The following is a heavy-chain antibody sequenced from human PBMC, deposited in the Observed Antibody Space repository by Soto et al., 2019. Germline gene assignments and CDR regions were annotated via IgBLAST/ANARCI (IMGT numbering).Heavy chain of an antibody. J-gene: IGHJ3*02. V-gene: IGHV3-30-3*01. CDR3: ARGSYGSGSYYNDAFDI. Sequence: GGSLRLSCAASGFTFSSYAMHWVRQAPGKGLEWVAVISYDGSNKYYADSVKGRFTISRDNSKNTMYLQMNSLRAEDKAVYYCARGSYGSGSYYNDAFDIWGQGTMVTVSS. D-gene: IGHD3-10*01. CDR2: ISYDGSNK. CDR1: GFTFSSYA.